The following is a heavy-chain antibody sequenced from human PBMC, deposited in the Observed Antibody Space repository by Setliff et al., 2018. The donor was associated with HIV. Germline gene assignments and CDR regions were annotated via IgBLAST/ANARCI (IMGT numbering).Heavy chain of an antibody. CDR1: GGSISTYY. CDR3: ARMGIVVVVAAPNWYFGL. CDR2: IYTSGST. J-gene: IGHJ2*01. V-gene: IGHV4-4*09. D-gene: IGHD2-15*01. Sequence: SETLSLTCTVSGGSISTYYWSWIRQPPRKGLEWIGYIYTSGSTNYNPSLKSRVTISVDTSKNQFSLKLSSVTAADTAVYYCARMGIVVVVAAPNWYFGLWGRGTLVTVSS.